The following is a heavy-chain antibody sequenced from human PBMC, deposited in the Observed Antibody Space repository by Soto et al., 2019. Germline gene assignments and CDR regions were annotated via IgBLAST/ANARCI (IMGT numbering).Heavy chain of an antibody. CDR2: IYYSGST. J-gene: IGHJ4*02. D-gene: IGHD2-8*01. V-gene: IGHV4-31*03. CDR1: GGSISSGGYY. CDR3: ARGGYCTNGVCYPFDY. Sequence: QVQLQESGPGLVKPSQTLSLTCTVSGGSISSGGYYWSWIRQHPGKGLEWIGYIYYSGSTYYNPSLKSRVTISVDTSKNQFSLKLSSVTAADTAVYYCARGGYCTNGVCYPFDYWGQGTQVTVSS.